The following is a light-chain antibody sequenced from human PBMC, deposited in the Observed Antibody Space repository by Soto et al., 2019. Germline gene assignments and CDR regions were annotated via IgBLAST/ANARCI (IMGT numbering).Light chain of an antibody. CDR3: QQYNSYSST. V-gene: IGKV1-5*01. Sequence: DIQMTQSPSTLSAYVGDRVTITCRASQSISSWLAWYQQKPGKAPKLLIYDASSLESGVPSRFSGSGSGTEFTLTISSLQPDDFATYYCQQYNSYSSTFGQGTKLEIK. CDR1: QSISSW. CDR2: DAS. J-gene: IGKJ2*02.